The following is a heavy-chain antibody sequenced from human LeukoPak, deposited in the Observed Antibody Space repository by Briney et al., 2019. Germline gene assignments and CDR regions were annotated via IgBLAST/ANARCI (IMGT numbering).Heavy chain of an antibody. CDR3: AIEGYCSGGTCYTNWFDT. D-gene: IGHD2-15*01. CDR1: GFTLSSYS. J-gene: IGHJ5*02. V-gene: IGHV3-48*02. Sequence: GGSLRLSCAASGFTLSSYSMNWVRQAPGEGLEWVSYISSSGSTKYYADSVKGRFTISRDNAQNSLYLQMNSLRDEDTAVYYCAIEGYCSGGTCYTNWFDTWGQGTLVTVSS. CDR2: ISSSGSTK.